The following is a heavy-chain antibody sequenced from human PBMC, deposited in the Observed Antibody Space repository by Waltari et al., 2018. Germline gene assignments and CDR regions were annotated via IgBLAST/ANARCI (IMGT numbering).Heavy chain of an antibody. D-gene: IGHD2-21*02. Sequence: QLQLQESGPGLVKPSETLSLTCTVSGGSISSSSSYWGWIRQPPGKGLEWIGSIYYSGSTYYNPSLKSRVTISVDTSKNQFSLKLSSVTAADTAVYYCARRNSDMAFDIWGQGTMVTVSS. CDR2: IYYSGST. CDR1: GGSISSSSSY. J-gene: IGHJ3*02. CDR3: ARRNSDMAFDI. V-gene: IGHV4-39*01.